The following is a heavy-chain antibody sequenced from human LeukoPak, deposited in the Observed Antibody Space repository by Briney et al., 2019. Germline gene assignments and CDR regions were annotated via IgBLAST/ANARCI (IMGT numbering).Heavy chain of an antibody. Sequence: SVKVSCKASGGTFSSYAISWVRQAPGQGLEWMGGIIPIFGTANYAQKFQGRVTITADESTSTAYMELSSLRSGDTAVYYCARDRAAAGTMLPYYWGQGTLVTVSS. D-gene: IGHD6-13*01. CDR3: ARDRAAAGTMLPYY. J-gene: IGHJ4*02. CDR2: IIPIFGTA. CDR1: GGTFSSYA. V-gene: IGHV1-69*13.